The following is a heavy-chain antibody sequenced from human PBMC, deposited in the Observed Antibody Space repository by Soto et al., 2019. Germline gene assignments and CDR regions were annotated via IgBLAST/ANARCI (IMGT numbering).Heavy chain of an antibody. V-gene: IGHV1-8*01. Sequence: QVQLVQSGAEVKKPGASVKVSCKASGYTFTSYDINWVRQATGQGLEWMGWMNPNSGNTGYAQKFQGRVTMTRNTSISTAYMELSSLRSEDTAVYYCARAGAYGSGSCYYYYYMDVWGKGTTVTVSS. CDR1: GYTFTSYD. CDR3: ARAGAYGSGSCYYYYYMDV. J-gene: IGHJ6*03. CDR2: MNPNSGNT. D-gene: IGHD3-10*01.